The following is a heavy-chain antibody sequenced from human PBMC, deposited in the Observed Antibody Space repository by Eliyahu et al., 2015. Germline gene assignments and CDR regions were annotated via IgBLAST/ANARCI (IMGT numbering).Heavy chain of an antibody. CDR2: IYSGGST. J-gene: IGHJ6*02. CDR3: ARATDYYYYGMDV. CDR1: GXTVSSNY. Sequence: EVQLVESGGGLVXPGGSLRLSXXAXGXTVSSNYMXWVRQAPGKGLEWVSVIYSGGSTYYADSVKGRFTISRDNSKNTLYLQMNSLRAEDTAVYYCARATDYYYYGMDVWGQGTTVTVSS. V-gene: IGHV3-66*01.